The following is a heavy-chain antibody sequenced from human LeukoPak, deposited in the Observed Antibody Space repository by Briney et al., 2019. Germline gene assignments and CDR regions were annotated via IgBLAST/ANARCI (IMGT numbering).Heavy chain of an antibody. V-gene: IGHV3-72*01. CDR3: ARRSNTYYTFDY. D-gene: IGHD2-2*01. CDR2: SRDKAKSYST. Sequence: GGSLRLSCAASGFTFSDHYMDWVRQAPGKGLEWLARSRDKAKSYSTEHAASVKGRFNISRDNSKNSLYLQMNSPKTEDTAVYYCARRSNTYYTFDYWGQGTLVTVSS. CDR1: GFTFSDHY. J-gene: IGHJ4*02.